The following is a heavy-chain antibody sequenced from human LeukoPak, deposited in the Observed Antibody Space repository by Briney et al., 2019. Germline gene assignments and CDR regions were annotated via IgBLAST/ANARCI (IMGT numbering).Heavy chain of an antibody. V-gene: IGHV1-18*01. CDR3: AXXXXXXXXXYGYYYGMDV. Sequence: GASVKVSCKASGYTFNSYGISWVRQAPGQGLEWMGWISAYNGNTKYAQSLQDRLTMTTDTSTSTAYMELRSLTSDAPAVYYCAXXXXXXXXXYGYYYGMDVWGQGTTVTVSS. J-gene: IGHJ6*02. CDR1: GYTFNSYG. D-gene: IGHD3-16*01. CDR2: ISAYNGNT.